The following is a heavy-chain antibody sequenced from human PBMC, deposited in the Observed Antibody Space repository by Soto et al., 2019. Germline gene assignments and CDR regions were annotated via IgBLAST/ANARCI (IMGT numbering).Heavy chain of an antibody. CDR1: GGSISSYY. D-gene: IGHD6-19*01. Sequence: PSETLCLTCTVSGGSISSYYWSWIRQPPGKGLEWIGYIYYSGSTNYNPSLKSRVTISVDTSKNQFSLKLSSVTAADTAVYYCARDGYSSGWYRGNWFDPWGQGTLVTVSS. J-gene: IGHJ5*02. CDR3: ARDGYSSGWYRGNWFDP. V-gene: IGHV4-59*01. CDR2: IYYSGST.